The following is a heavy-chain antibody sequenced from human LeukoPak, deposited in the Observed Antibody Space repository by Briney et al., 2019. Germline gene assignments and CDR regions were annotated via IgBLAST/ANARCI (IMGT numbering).Heavy chain of an antibody. CDR3: AKTRFQATNYDY. CDR2: IYGSVGST. CDR1: GFTFSSYA. D-gene: IGHD4/OR15-4a*01. V-gene: IGHV3-23*05. J-gene: IGHJ4*02. Sequence: GGSLRLSCAAPGFTFSSYATSWGRQGPEEGLGRVSGIYGSVGSTYYADSVKGRFTISRDNSKNTLFLQINSLRAEDTAVYYCAKTRFQATNYDYWGQGTLVTVSS.